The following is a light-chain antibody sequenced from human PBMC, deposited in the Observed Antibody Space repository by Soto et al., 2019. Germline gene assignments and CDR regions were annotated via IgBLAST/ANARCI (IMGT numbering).Light chain of an antibody. CDR1: QSISNH. CDR2: DAS. V-gene: IGKV3-11*01. CDR3: QQFAASPRT. J-gene: IGKJ1*01. Sequence: EIVLTQSPATLSLSPGERATLSCRASQSISNHLAWYQQKPGQAPRLLIYDASKRATGIPARFSGSGSGTDFTLTISSLEPEDFAVYYCQQFAASPRTFGQGTTVEIK.